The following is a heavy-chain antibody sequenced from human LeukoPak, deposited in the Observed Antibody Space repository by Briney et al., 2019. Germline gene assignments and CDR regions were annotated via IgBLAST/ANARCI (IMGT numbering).Heavy chain of an antibody. D-gene: IGHD3-9*01. V-gene: IGHV4-30-4*01. CDR3: ARDRYFKGFDY. CDR1: GGSISSGDYH. J-gene: IGHJ4*02. CDR2: IYYSGST. Sequence: SETLSLTCTVSGGSISSGDYHWSWIRQPPGKGLEWIGYIYYSGSTYYNPSLKSRVSISVDTSKNQFSLKLSSVTAADTAVYYCARDRYFKGFDYWGQGTLVAVSS.